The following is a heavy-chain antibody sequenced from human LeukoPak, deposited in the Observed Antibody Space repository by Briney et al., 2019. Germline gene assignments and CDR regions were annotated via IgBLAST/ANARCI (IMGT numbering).Heavy chain of an antibody. CDR3: AKPPEVGATVGYFDY. CDR2: ISFDGSNQ. J-gene: IGHJ4*02. CDR1: GFTFSGYG. V-gene: IGHV3-30*18. D-gene: IGHD1-26*01. Sequence: GRSLRLSCAASGFTFSGYGMHWVRQAPGKGLEWVALISFDGSNQYYADSVKGRFTISRDNSKNTLYLQMSSLRAEDTAVYYCAKPPEVGATVGYFDYWGQGTLVTVSS.